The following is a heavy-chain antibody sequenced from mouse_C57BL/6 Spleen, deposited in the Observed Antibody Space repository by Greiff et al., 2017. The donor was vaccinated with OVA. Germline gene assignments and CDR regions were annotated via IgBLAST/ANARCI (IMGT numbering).Heavy chain of an antibody. CDR2: IYPGDGDT. CDR3: ARGAYYDYGDGDERYYVGD. Sequence: VQLQQSGAELVKPGASVKISCKASGYAFSSYWMNWVKQRPGKGLEWIGQIYPGDGDTNYNGKFKGKATLTADKSSSTAYMQLSSLTSEDSAVYFCARGAYYDYGDGDERYYVGDWGQGTTLSVAS. CDR1: GYAFSSYW. V-gene: IGHV1-80*01. J-gene: IGHJ2*01. D-gene: IGHD2-4*01.